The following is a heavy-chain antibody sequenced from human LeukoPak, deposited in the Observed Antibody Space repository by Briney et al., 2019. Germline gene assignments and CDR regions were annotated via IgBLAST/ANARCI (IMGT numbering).Heavy chain of an antibody. CDR2: IWYDGTNK. CDR3: ARERGYCSVGRCYQKRFAY. Sequence: GGSLRLSCAGSGFTFSSYGMHWVRQAPGRGLEWVAVIWYDGTNKYYADSVKGRFTIYRDNSKNTLYLQMNSLRDEDTAVYDCARERGYCSVGRCYQKRFAYWGQGTLVTVSS. D-gene: IGHD2-15*01. J-gene: IGHJ4*02. CDR1: GFTFSSYG. V-gene: IGHV3-33*01.